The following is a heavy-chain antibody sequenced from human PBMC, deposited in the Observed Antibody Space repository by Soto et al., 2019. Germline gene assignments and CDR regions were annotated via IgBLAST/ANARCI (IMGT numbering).Heavy chain of an antibody. D-gene: IGHD3-3*01. CDR3: ARSYYDYPYYYGMDV. J-gene: IGHJ6*02. Sequence: LGESLKISCKGSGYSFTSYWTGWVRQMPGKGLEWMGIIYPGDSDTRYSPSFQGQVTISADKSISTAYLQWSSLKASDTAMYYCARSYYDYPYYYGMDVWGQGTTVTVSS. CDR2: IYPGDSDT. V-gene: IGHV5-51*01. CDR1: GYSFTSYW.